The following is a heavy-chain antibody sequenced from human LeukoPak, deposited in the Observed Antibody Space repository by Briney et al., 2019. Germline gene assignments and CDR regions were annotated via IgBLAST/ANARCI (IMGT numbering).Heavy chain of an antibody. Sequence: SETLSLTCTVSGGSISSGGSYWTWIRQHPGKGLEWIGYMYYSGSPYYNPSLRSRLTISVDTSKNQFCLKLSSVTAADMAVYYCARAVNDFWSGFSYYFDCWGQGTLVTVSS. V-gene: IGHV4-31*03. CDR1: GGSISSGGSY. D-gene: IGHD3-3*01. J-gene: IGHJ4*02. CDR2: MYYSGSP. CDR3: ARAVNDFWSGFSYYFDC.